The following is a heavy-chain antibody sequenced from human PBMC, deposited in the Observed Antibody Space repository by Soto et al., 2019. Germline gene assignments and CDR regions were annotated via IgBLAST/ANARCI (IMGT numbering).Heavy chain of an antibody. CDR2: IYWDDDK. J-gene: IGHJ2*01. D-gene: IGHD4-17*01. CDR3: AHITVTRYWYFEL. Sequence: QITLKESGPPLVKPTQTLTLTCTFSGFSLSSSGVGVGWIRQPPGKALEWLALIYWDDDKLYSPSLKSRITNTKDTSKSRRILTRTNMNHMDTATKFCAHITVTRYWYFELWGRGTRVTVSP. V-gene: IGHV2-5*02. CDR1: GFSLSSSGVG.